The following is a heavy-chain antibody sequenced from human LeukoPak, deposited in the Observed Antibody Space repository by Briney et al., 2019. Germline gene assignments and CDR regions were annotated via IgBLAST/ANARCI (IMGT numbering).Heavy chain of an antibody. CDR2: ISSSSSYI. CDR3: ARDSSGYYQNAFDI. CDR1: GFTFSSYS. D-gene: IGHD3-22*01. J-gene: IGHJ3*02. Sequence: GGSLRLSCAASGFTFSSYSMNWVRQAPRKGLEWVSSISSSSSYIYYADSVKGRFTISRDNAKNSLYLQMNSLRAEDTAVYYCARDSSGYYQNAFDIWGQGTMVTVSS. V-gene: IGHV3-21*01.